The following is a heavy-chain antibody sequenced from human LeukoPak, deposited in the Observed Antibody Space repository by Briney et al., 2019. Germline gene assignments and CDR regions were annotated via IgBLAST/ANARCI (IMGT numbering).Heavy chain of an antibody. J-gene: IGHJ3*02. Sequence: SETLSLTCAVYGGSFSGYYWSWIRQPPGKGLEWIGEINHSGSTNYNPSLKSRVTISVDTSKNQFSLKLSSVTAADTAVYYCARETRRIRRCSGNYTPVNAFDIWGQGTMVTVSS. CDR1: GGSFSGYY. CDR2: INHSGST. V-gene: IGHV4-34*01. D-gene: IGHD3-10*02. CDR3: ARETRRIRRCSGNYTPVNAFDI.